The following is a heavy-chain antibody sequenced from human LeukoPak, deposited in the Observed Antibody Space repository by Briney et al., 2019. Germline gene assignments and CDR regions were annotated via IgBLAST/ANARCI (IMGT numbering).Heavy chain of an antibody. J-gene: IGHJ4*02. Sequence: SETLSLTCTVSGGSISSSSYYWGWIRQPPGKGLEWIGSIYYSGNTYFNPSLKSRVSVSVDTSKNQFSLKVNSVTAADTAVYYCAGQSGAGAWCFDYWGQGTLVTVSS. CDR2: IYYSGNT. V-gene: IGHV4-39*01. CDR3: AGQSGAGAWCFDY. CDR1: GGSISSSSYY. D-gene: IGHD6-13*01.